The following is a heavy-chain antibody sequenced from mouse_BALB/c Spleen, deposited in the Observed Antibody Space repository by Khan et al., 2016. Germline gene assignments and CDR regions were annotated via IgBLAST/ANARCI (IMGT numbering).Heavy chain of an antibody. Sequence: VQLQQSGAELVKPGASVKLSCTASGFSIQDTYIHWVRQRPEQGLDWIGRIDPPNDNTKYDPKFQGKATITADTSSNTAYLQLNSLTYEDTAVYYCARMYYGDYWGQGTTHTVSS. V-gene: IGHV14-3*02. D-gene: IGHD1-1*01. CDR1: GFSIQDTY. CDR2: IDPPNDNT. CDR3: ARMYYGDY. J-gene: IGHJ2*01.